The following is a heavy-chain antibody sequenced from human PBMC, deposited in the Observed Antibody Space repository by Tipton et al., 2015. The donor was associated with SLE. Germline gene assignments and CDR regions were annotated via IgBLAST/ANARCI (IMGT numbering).Heavy chain of an antibody. CDR1: GDSMSSGGYY. CDR2: IYYSGNT. Sequence: TLSLTCTVSGDSMSSGGYYWSWIRHHPGKGLEWIGYIYYSGNTFYNPSLKSRITISIDTSKNQFSLKLTSVTAADTAVYYCARVAQGTLTVYSIDYWGQGTLVTVSS. V-gene: IGHV4-31*03. CDR3: ARVAQGTLTVYSIDY. D-gene: IGHD2-15*01. J-gene: IGHJ4*02.